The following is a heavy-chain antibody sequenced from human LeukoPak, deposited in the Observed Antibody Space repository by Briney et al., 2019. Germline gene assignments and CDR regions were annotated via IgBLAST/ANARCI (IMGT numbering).Heavy chain of an antibody. Sequence: TSETLSLTCTVSGGSISSYYWSWIRQPPGKGLEWIGSIYYSGSTYYNPSLKSRVTISVDTSKNQFSLKLSSVTAADTAVYYCARQTFRDFWSGYYVDYWGQGTLVTVSS. D-gene: IGHD3-3*01. CDR2: IYYSGST. CDR3: ARQTFRDFWSGYYVDY. CDR1: GGSISSYY. J-gene: IGHJ4*02. V-gene: IGHV4-39*01.